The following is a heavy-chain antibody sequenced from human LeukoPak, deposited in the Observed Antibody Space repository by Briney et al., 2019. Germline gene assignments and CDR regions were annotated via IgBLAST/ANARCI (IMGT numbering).Heavy chain of an antibody. D-gene: IGHD2-2*01. J-gene: IGHJ5*02. CDR3: AREHAGCSSTSCFDGFGP. V-gene: IGHV4-59*12. CDR1: GGFISSSY. CDR2: ICYSGST. Sequence: SETLSLTCTVSGGFISSSYWSWIRQPPGKGLEWIGYICYSGSTNYNPSLMSSVTISVNTSNNQFSLKLSSVTAADPAGYYCAREHAGCSSTSCFDGFGPWGQGTLVTVSS.